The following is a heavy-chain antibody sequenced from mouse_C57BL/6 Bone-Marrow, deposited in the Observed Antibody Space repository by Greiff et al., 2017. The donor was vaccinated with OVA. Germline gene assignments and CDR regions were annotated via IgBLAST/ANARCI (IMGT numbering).Heavy chain of an antibody. CDR1: GYSFTGYY. V-gene: IGHV1-43*01. D-gene: IGHD1-1*01. Sequence: EVKLEESGPELVKPGASVKISCKASGYSFTGYYMHWVKQSSEKSLEWIGEINPSTGGTSYNQKFKGKATLTVDKSSSTAYMQLKSLTSEDSAVYYCARNYGSSPYAMDYWGQGTSVTVSS. J-gene: IGHJ4*01. CDR3: ARNYGSSPYAMDY. CDR2: INPSTGGT.